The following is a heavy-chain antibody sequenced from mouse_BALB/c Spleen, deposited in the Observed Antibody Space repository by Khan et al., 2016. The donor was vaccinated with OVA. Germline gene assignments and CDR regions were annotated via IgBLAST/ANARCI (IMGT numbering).Heavy chain of an antibody. CDR3: ARGHYGYPFAY. Sequence: EVELVESGGGLVKPGGSLKLSCAASGFTFSDYYMYWIRQTPEKRLEWVATISDGSTYTYYPDSVKGRFTISRDNAKNSLYLHMRSLQSEDTAIYYCARGHYGYPFAYWGQGTLVTVSA. D-gene: IGHD2-2*01. CDR1: GFTFSDYY. V-gene: IGHV5-4*02. CDR2: ISDGSTYT. J-gene: IGHJ3*01.